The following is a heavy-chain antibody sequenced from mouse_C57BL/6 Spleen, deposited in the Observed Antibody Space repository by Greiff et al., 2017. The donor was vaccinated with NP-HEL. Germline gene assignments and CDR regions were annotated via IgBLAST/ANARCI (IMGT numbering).Heavy chain of an antibody. D-gene: IGHD2-1*01. V-gene: IGHV1-12*01. CDR2: IYPGNGDT. CDR1: GYTFTSYN. CDR3: ARVNSGNYEDYAMDY. J-gene: IGHJ4*01. Sequence: VQLQQSGAELVRPGASVKMSCKASGYTFTSYNMHWVKQTPRQGLEWIGAIYPGNGDTSYNQKFKGKATLTVDKSSSTAYMQLSSLTSEDSAVYFVARVNSGNYEDYAMDYWGQGTSVTVSS.